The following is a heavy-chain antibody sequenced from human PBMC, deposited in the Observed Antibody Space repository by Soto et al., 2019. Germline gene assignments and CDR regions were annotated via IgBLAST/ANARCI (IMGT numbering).Heavy chain of an antibody. V-gene: IGHV5-51*01. CDR1: GYSFTSYW. Sequence: GESLKISCKGSGYSFTSYWIGWVRQMPGKGLEWMGIIYPGDSDTRYSPSFQGQVTISADKSISTAYLQWSSLKASDTAMYYCARHQTVREGYSSSWYVRDWFDPWRQGTLVTVSS. J-gene: IGHJ5*02. CDR2: IYPGDSDT. CDR3: ARHQTVREGYSSSWYVRDWFDP. D-gene: IGHD6-13*01.